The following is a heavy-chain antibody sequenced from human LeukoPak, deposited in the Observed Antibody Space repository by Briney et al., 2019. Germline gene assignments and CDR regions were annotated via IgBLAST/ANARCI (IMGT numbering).Heavy chain of an antibody. CDR1: GGSVSSSNYN. J-gene: IGHJ4*02. Sequence: SETLSLTCTVSGGSVSSSNYNWGRIRQPPGKGLEWIGSIYYSGSTYYNPSLKSRVTISVDTSKNQFSLKVTSVTAADTAVYYCARVLGVGTTRTFDYWGQGTLVTVSS. CDR2: IYYSGST. CDR3: ARVLGVGTTRTFDY. D-gene: IGHD1-26*01. V-gene: IGHV4-39*07.